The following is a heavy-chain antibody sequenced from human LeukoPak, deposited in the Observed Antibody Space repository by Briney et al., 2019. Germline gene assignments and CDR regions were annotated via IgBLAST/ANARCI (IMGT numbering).Heavy chain of an antibody. D-gene: IGHD3-10*01. Sequence: SGGSLRLSCAASGFTFSSYGMHCVRQAPGKGLEWVAFIRYDGSNKYYADSVKGRFTISRDNSKNTLYLQMNSLRAEDTAVYYCAKGIVLGVYFDYWGQGTLVTVSS. J-gene: IGHJ4*02. V-gene: IGHV3-30*02. CDR1: GFTFSSYG. CDR2: IRYDGSNK. CDR3: AKGIVLGVYFDY.